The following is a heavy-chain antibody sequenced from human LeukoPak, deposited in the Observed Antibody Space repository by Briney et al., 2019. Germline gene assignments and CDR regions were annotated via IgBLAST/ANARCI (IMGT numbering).Heavy chain of an antibody. CDR3: SKDITDY. J-gene: IGHJ4*02. V-gene: IGHV3-49*04. CDR2: IKGNAYGGTT. CDR1: GFTFGDYA. D-gene: IGHD1-14*01. Sequence: GGSLRLSCTASGFTFGDYAMSWVRQAPGKGLEWVGFIKGNAYGGTTEYAASVKGRFTILRDDSKNIAYLQMNSLKTEDTAVYYCSKDITDYWGQGTLVTVSS.